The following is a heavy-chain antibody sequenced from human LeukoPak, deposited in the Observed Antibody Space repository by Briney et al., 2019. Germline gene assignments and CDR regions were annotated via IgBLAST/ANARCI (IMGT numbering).Heavy chain of an antibody. Sequence: GASVKVSCKASGGTFSSYAISWVRQAPGQRLEWMGGIIPISGTANYAQKFQGRVTITADESTSTAYMELSSLRSEDTAVYYCARADSYDSSGYLFDYWGQGTLVTVSS. J-gene: IGHJ4*02. D-gene: IGHD3-22*01. V-gene: IGHV1-69*01. CDR3: ARADSYDSSGYLFDY. CDR1: GGTFSSYA. CDR2: IIPISGTA.